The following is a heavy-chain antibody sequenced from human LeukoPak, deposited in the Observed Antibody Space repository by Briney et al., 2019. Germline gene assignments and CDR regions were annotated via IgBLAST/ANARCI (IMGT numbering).Heavy chain of an antibody. CDR1: GYTFTTYW. V-gene: IGHV5-51*01. Sequence: GESLKISCKGSGYTFTTYWIGWVRQMPGKGLEWMGIIYPGDSDSRYSPSFQGQVTFSADKSINTAYLQWGRLKASDIAMYYCARRGGYSSGFDYWGQGTLVTVSS. D-gene: IGHD5-18*01. J-gene: IGHJ4*02. CDR2: IYPGDSDS. CDR3: ARRGGYSSGFDY.